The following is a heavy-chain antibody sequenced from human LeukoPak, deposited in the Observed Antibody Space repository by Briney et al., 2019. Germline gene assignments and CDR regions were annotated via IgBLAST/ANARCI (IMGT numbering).Heavy chain of an antibody. D-gene: IGHD2-2*02. CDR2: IYYSGST. V-gene: IGHV4-30-4*08. CDR3: ARVRYCSSTSCYKEGYFDY. J-gene: IGHJ4*02. CDR1: GGSISSGDYY. Sequence: SETLSLTCTVSGGSISSGDYYWSWIRQPPGKGLEWIGYIYYSGSTYYNPSLKSRVTISVDTPKNQFSLKLSSVTAADTAVYYCARVRYCSSTSCYKEGYFDYWGQGTPVTVSS.